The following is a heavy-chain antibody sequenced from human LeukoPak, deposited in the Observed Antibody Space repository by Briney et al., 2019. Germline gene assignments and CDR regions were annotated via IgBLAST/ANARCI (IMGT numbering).Heavy chain of an antibody. CDR2: ISGSGGGT. Sequence: GGSLRLSCAVSGITLSNYGMSWVRQAPGKGLEWVAGISGSGGGTNYADSVKGRFTISRDNAKNSLYLQMNSLRAEDTAVYYCARDLGNYYDTRGDYWGQGTLVTVSS. V-gene: IGHV3-23*01. CDR3: ARDLGNYYDTRGDY. J-gene: IGHJ4*02. D-gene: IGHD3-22*01. CDR1: GITLSNYG.